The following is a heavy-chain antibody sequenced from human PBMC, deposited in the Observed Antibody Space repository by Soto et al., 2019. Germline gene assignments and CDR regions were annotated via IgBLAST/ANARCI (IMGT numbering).Heavy chain of an antibody. J-gene: IGHJ4*02. CDR3: ARGGRGYEFDY. V-gene: IGHV3-64*01. CDR1: GFTFSSYA. D-gene: IGHD5-12*01. Sequence: GGSLGLSCAASGFTFSSYAMHWVRQAPGKGLEYVSVISSNGGSTYYANSVKGRFTISRDNSKNTLYLQMGSLRAEDMAVYYCARGGRGYEFDYWGQGTLVTVSS. CDR2: ISSNGGST.